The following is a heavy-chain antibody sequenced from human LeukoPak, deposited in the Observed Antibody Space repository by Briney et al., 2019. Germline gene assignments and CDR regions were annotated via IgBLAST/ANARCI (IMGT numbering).Heavy chain of an antibody. D-gene: IGHD1-26*01. Sequence: GGSLTLSCAASGFTFSSYSMNWVRQAPGKGLEWISYISSSSSHIYYADSVKGRFTISRDNAKNLVTLQMNSLRAEDTAVYYCARDQSGANWVDFWGQGTPVTVSS. CDR3: ARDQSGANWVDF. J-gene: IGHJ4*02. V-gene: IGHV3-48*01. CDR2: ISSSSSHI. CDR1: GFTFSSYS.